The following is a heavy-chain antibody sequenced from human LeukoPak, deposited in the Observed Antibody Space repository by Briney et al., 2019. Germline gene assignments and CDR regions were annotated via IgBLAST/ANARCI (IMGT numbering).Heavy chain of an antibody. J-gene: IGHJ5*02. CDR2: MNPNSGNT. Sequence: ASVKVSCKASGYSFTSYDINWVRQATGQGLEWMGWMNPNSGNTGYAQKFQGRVTMTRNTSISTAYMELSSLRSEDTAVYYCARRRRANWYRNWFDPWGQGTLVTVSP. D-gene: IGHD6-13*01. CDR1: GYSFTSYD. V-gene: IGHV1-8*01. CDR3: ARRRRANWYRNWFDP.